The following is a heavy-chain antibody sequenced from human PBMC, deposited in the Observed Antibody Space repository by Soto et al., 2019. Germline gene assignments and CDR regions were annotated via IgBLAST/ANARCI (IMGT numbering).Heavy chain of an antibody. D-gene: IGHD6-13*01. CDR2: IYSGGST. CDR3: ARVRSSSWYGDFYYYYGMDV. V-gene: IGHV3-53*02. J-gene: IGHJ6*02. Sequence: EVQLVETGGGLIQPGGSLRLCCAASGFTVSSNYMSWVRQAPGKGLEWVSVIYSGGSTYYADSVKGRFTISRDNSKNTLYLQMNSLRAEDTAVYYCARVRSSSWYGDFYYYYGMDVWGQGTTVTVSS. CDR1: GFTVSSNY.